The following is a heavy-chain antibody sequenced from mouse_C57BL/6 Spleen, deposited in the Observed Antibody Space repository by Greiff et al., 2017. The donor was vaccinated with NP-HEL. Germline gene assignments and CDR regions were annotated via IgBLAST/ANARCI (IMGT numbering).Heavy chain of an antibody. V-gene: IGHV5-4*01. J-gene: IGHJ2*01. D-gene: IGHD4-1*01. CDR2: ISDGGSYT. Sequence: EENLVESGGGLVKPGGSLKLSCAASGFTFSSYAMSWVRQTPEKRLEWVATISDGGSYTYYPDNVKGRFTISRDNAKNNLYLQMSHLKSEDTAMYYCARDGNEDYFDYWGQGTTLTVSS. CDR3: ARDGNEDYFDY. CDR1: GFTFSSYA.